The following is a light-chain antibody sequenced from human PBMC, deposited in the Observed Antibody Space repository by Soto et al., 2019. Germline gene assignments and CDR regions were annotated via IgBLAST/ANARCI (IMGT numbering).Light chain of an antibody. Sequence: ETMMTQSPDTLSVSLGERATLSCRASQSLGSSLAWYQQKPGQAPRLLIYDASTRATGIPARFSGSGSGTDFTLTISGLQSEDFEVYYCQHYNNWPQTFGQGTRVDIX. CDR3: QHYNNWPQT. J-gene: IGKJ1*01. CDR1: QSLGSS. V-gene: IGKV3-15*01. CDR2: DAS.